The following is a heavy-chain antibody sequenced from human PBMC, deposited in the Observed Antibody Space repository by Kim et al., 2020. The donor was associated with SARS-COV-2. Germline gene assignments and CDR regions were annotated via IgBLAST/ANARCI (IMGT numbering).Heavy chain of an antibody. CDR1: GYTFTGYY. V-gene: IGHV1-2*06. D-gene: IGHD5-18*01. CDR2: INPNSGGT. CDR3: ARDVSWIQLWDNYYYYGMDV. J-gene: IGHJ6*02. Sequence: ASVKVSCKASGYTFTGYYMHWVRQAPGQGLEWMGRINPNSGGTNYAQKFQGRVTMTRDTSISTAYMELSRLRSDDTAVYYCARDVSWIQLWDNYYYYGMDVWGQGTTVTVSS.